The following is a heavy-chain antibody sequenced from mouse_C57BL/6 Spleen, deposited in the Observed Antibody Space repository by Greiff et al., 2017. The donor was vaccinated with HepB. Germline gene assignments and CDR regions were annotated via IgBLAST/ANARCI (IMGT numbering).Heavy chain of an antibody. CDR3: TRDGGNYGYFDV. V-gene: IGHV5-16*01. J-gene: IGHJ1*03. CDR2: INYDGSST. Sequence: EVQLVESEGGLVQPGSSMKLSCTASGFTFSDYYMAWVRQVPEKGLEWVANINYDGSSTYYLDSLKSRFIISRDNAKNILYLQMSSLKSEDTATYCCTRDGGNYGYFDVWGTGTTVTVSS. CDR1: GFTFSDYY. D-gene: IGHD2-1*01.